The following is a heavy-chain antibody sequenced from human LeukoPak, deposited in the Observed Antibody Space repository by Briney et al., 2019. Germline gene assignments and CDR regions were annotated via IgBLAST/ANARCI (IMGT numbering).Heavy chain of an antibody. CDR2: IGTAGDT. Sequence: GGSLRLSCAASGFTFSSYDMHWVRQATGKGLEWVSAIGTAGDTYYPGSVKGRFTISRENAKNSLYLQMNSLRAGDTAVYYCARSSPEGSGKGGTIDYWGQGTLVTVSS. V-gene: IGHV3-13*01. D-gene: IGHD2-15*01. CDR1: GFTFSSYD. CDR3: ARSSPEGSGKGGTIDY. J-gene: IGHJ4*02.